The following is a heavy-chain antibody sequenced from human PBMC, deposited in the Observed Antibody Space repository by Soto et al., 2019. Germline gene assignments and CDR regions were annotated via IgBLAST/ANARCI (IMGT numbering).Heavy chain of an antibody. CDR2: IWYDGSNK. D-gene: IGHD3-10*01. CDR3: ARATYYYGSGSYPFDAFDI. V-gene: IGHV3-33*01. Sequence: QVQLVESGGGVVQPGRSLRLSCAASGFTFSSYGMHWVRQAPGKGLEWVAVIWYDGSNKYYADSVKGRFTISRDNSKNTLYLQMNSLGAEDTAVYYCARATYYYGSGSYPFDAFDIWGQGTMVTVSS. J-gene: IGHJ3*02. CDR1: GFTFSSYG.